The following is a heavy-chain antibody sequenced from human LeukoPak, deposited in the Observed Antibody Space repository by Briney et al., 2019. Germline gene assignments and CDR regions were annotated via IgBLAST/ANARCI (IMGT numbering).Heavy chain of an antibody. CDR3: ARRDPQYQLLFDY. CDR1: GFTFSSYS. D-gene: IGHD2-2*01. J-gene: IGHJ4*02. CDR2: ITSSSSTI. V-gene: IGHV3-48*04. Sequence: GGSLRLSCAASGFTFSSYSMTWVRQAPGKGLEWVSYITSSSSTIYYADSVKGRFTISRDNAKNSLFLQMDGLRAEDTAVYYCARRDPQYQLLFDYWGQGTLVTVSS.